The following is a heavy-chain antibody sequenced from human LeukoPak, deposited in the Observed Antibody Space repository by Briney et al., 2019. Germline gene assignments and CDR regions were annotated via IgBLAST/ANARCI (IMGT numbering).Heavy chain of an antibody. CDR1: GYTFTGYY. CDR2: INPNSGGT. V-gene: IGHV1-2*06. J-gene: IGHJ4*02. Sequence: ASVKVSCKASGYTFTGYYMHWVRQTPGQGLEWVGRINPNSGGTNYAQKFQGRVTMTRDTPISTAYMELSRLRSDYAAVYYCARPLVGATIFDYWGQGTLVTVSS. D-gene: IGHD1-26*01. CDR3: ARPLVGATIFDY.